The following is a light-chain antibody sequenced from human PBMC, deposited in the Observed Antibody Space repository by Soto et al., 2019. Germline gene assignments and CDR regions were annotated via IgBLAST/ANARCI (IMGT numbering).Light chain of an antibody. CDR2: GAS. CDR1: QSVWGTY. Sequence: IVLTQSPGTLSLSPGERATLSCRASQSVWGTYLAWYQHKPGQAPRLLIYGASNRASGIPDRFSGSGSGTDFTLTISRLEPEDFVVYYCQQYGGSPFTFGPGTKVDIK. V-gene: IGKV3-20*01. CDR3: QQYGGSPFT. J-gene: IGKJ3*01.